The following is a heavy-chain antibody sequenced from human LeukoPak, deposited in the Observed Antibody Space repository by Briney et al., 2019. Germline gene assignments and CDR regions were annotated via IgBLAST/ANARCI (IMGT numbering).Heavy chain of an antibody. J-gene: IGHJ5*02. Sequence: PGGSLRLSCAASGFTFSNFAMSWVRQAPGKGLEWVSGITGSGGGIYYADSVKGRFTISRDNAKNTLYLQMNSLRAEDTAVYYCARRIPAAIRNDADWFDPWRQGTLVTVSS. D-gene: IGHD2-2*02. CDR3: ARRIPAAIRNDADWFDP. CDR1: GFTFSNFA. V-gene: IGHV3-23*01. CDR2: ITGSGGGI.